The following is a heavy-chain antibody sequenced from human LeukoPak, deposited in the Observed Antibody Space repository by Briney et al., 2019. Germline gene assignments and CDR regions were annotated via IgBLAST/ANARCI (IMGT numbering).Heavy chain of an antibody. D-gene: IGHD2-2*01. CDR2: IKSDGGET. J-gene: IGHJ4*02. Sequence: PGGSLRLSCAASGFTFSSYWMHWVRQVPGKGLVWVSRIKSDGGETTYADSVKGRFTISRENARNTLFLQMNSLRVEDTAVYYCARAEMQLGYCSSINCVFDHWGQGTLVTVSS. V-gene: IGHV3-74*01. CDR1: GFTFSSYW. CDR3: ARAEMQLGYCSSINCVFDH.